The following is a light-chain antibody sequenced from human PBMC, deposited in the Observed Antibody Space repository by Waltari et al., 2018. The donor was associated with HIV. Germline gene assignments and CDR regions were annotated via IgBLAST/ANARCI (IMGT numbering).Light chain of an antibody. J-gene: IGLJ2*01. CDR2: SNN. Sequence: QAGLTQSPSVSKGLRQTATLTCTGNSNNVGNQGATWLQQHQGHPPKPLSYSNNDRPSGISERFSASRSGNTASLTITGLQPEDEADYFCSAWDRSLSVVVFGGGTTLTVL. CDR3: SAWDRSLSVVV. V-gene: IGLV10-54*04. CDR1: SNNVGNQG.